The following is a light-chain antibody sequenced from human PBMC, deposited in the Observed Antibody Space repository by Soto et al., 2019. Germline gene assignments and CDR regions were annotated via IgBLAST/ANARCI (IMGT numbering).Light chain of an antibody. V-gene: IGKV3-15*01. CDR3: QQYNDWPI. CDR1: QSVSSN. CDR2: GAS. J-gene: IGKJ1*01. Sequence: EIVMTQSPATLSVSPGERVTLSCRASQSVSSNLAWYQQRPGQPPRLLIYGASTRTAGVPARFSGTGSATEFTLSISSLQSEDFAVYYCQQYNDWPIFGQGSKVDIK.